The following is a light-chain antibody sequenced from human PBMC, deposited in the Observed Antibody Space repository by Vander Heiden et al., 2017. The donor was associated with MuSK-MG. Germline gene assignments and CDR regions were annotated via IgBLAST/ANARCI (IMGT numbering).Light chain of an antibody. CDR2: CAS. Sequence: EIVMPQSPATLSVSPGERATLSCRASQSVSSNLAWYQQKPGQAPRLLIYCASTRATGIPARFSGSAHGTEFTLTMSSRQSEDFAVYYCQQDKNWPFYTFGQRTKLEIK. CDR1: QSVSSN. J-gene: IGKJ2*01. V-gene: IGKV3-15*01. CDR3: QQDKNWPFYT.